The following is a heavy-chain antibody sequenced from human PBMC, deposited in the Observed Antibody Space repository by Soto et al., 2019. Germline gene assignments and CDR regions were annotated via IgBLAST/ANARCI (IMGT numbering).Heavy chain of an antibody. Sequence: GEPLKISCKGSGYSFSTYWIGWVRQMPGKGLEWMGIIYPRDSDTRYSPSFQGQVTISADKSITTAYLQWSSLKASDTAMYYCARHVVAARQFDYWGQGTLVTVSS. V-gene: IGHV5-51*01. D-gene: IGHD6-6*01. CDR1: GYSFSTYW. J-gene: IGHJ4*02. CDR2: IYPRDSDT. CDR3: ARHVVAARQFDY.